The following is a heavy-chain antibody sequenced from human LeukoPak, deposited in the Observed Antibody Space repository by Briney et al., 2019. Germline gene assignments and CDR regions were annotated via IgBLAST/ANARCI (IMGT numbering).Heavy chain of an antibody. CDR2: INPNGGSP. Sequence: ASVKISCKASGYTFTNYYIHWVRQAPGQGLEWVGLINPNGGSPAYAQRFQGRVTVTTDTSTSTVYMELNSLGSEDMAVYYCARERRAWGEDFWGQGTLVTVSS. J-gene: IGHJ4*02. D-gene: IGHD3-16*01. CDR3: ARERRAWGEDF. CDR1: GYTFTNYY. V-gene: IGHV1-46*01.